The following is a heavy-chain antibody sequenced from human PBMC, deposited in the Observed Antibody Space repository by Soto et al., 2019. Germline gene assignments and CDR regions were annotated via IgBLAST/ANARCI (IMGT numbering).Heavy chain of an antibody. Sequence: ASVKVSGKASGYTFTIYDINGVGRAPVQWRDWMGWMNPNSGRTAYAQKFQGRVTMTRSTSISTAYMELSSLRSEDTAVYYCARPHDYIWGSHRTIESYAMDVWGQGTTVTV. J-gene: IGHJ6*02. CDR3: ARPHDYIWGSHRTIESYAMDV. D-gene: IGHD3-16*02. V-gene: IGHV1-8*01. CDR2: MNPNSGRT. CDR1: GYTFTIYD.